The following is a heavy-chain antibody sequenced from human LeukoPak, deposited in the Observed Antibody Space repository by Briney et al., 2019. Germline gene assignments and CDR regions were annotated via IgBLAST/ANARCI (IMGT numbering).Heavy chain of an antibody. CDR2: IIPILGIA. V-gene: IGHV1-69*04. CDR1: GGTFSSYA. CDR3: AIEAVAGTDGSGAFDI. Sequence: SVRVSCKASGGTFSSYAISWVRQAPGQGLEWMGRIIPILGIANYAQKFQGRVTITADKSTSTAYMELSSLRSEDTAVYYCAIEAVAGTDGSGAFDIWGQGTMVTVSS. D-gene: IGHD6-19*01. J-gene: IGHJ3*02.